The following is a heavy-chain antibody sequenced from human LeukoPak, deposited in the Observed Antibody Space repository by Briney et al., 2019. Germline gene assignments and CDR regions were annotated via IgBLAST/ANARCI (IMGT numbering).Heavy chain of an antibody. D-gene: IGHD3-3*01. V-gene: IGHV3-21*01. CDR1: GVTFSDSA. Sequence: GGSLRLSCAASGVTFSDSAMTWVRQVPVKGLEWVSSISSSGSYIYYADSVKGRFTISRDNAKNSLYLQMNNLRADDTAVYHCARGAGTIFGEYYYYMDVWGKGTAVTVSS. CDR3: ARGAGTIFGEYYYYMDV. J-gene: IGHJ6*03. CDR2: ISSSGSYI.